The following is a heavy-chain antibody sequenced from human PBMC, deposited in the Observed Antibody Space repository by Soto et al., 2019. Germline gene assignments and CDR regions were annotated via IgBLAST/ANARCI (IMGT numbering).Heavy chain of an antibody. CDR3: ARESGALTVARYNWFDP. CDR2: IWYDGSNK. Sequence: QVQLVESGGGVVQPGRSLRLSCAASGFTFSSYGMHWVRQAPGKGLDWVAVIWYDGSNKYYADSVKGRFTISRDNSKNTVYLQMNGLRAEDPAVYYCARESGALTVARYNWFDPWGQGTLVTVSS. V-gene: IGHV3-33*01. D-gene: IGHD4-4*01. J-gene: IGHJ5*02. CDR1: GFTFSSYG.